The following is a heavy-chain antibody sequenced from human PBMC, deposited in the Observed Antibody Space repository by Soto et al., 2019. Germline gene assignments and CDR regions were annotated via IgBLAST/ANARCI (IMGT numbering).Heavy chain of an antibody. J-gene: IGHJ6*02. CDR1: GGSISNDGYY. D-gene: IGHD2-15*01. Sequence: QVQLQESGPGLVKPSQTLSLICTVSGGSISNDGYYWSWIRQHPGKGLEWIGYIFYSGTTYYNPSLKSRITMSVATSKNHFSLKLHSLTAADTAVYYCVGDHVVTAHYYGMEVWGQGTTVTISS. CDR2: IFYSGTT. V-gene: IGHV4-31*03. CDR3: VGDHVVTAHYYGMEV.